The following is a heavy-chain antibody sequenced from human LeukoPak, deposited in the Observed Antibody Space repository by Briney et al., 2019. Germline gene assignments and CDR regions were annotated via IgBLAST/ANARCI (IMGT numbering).Heavy chain of an antibody. CDR3: ARARNDYDSSGFSALDY. J-gene: IGHJ4*02. D-gene: IGHD3-22*01. Sequence: GGSLRLSCAASGFTFSTYGMHWVRQAPGKGLDWVAVIWYDGSNIYHGDPVKGRFTVSRDNSKNTLYLQMNSLRAEDTAVYYCARARNDYDSSGFSALDYWGQGTLVTVSS. CDR1: GFTFSTYG. V-gene: IGHV3-33*01. CDR2: IWYDGSNI.